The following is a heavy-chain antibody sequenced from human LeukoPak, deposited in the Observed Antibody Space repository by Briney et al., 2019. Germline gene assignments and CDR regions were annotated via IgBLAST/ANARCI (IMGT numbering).Heavy chain of an antibody. Sequence: QSGGSLRLSCAASGFTFSSYWMHWVRQAPGKGLVWVSRINTDGSSTSYADSVKGRFTISRDNAKNTLYLQMNSLRAEDTAVYYCASPDYGGNSDYFDYWGRGTLVTVSS. CDR3: ASPDYGGNSDYFDY. CDR2: INTDGSST. V-gene: IGHV3-74*01. CDR1: GFTFSSYW. J-gene: IGHJ4*02. D-gene: IGHD4-23*01.